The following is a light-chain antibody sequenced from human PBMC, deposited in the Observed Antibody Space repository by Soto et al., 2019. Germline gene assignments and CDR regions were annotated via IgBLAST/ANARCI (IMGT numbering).Light chain of an antibody. CDR1: SSDVGGYNY. CDR2: DVS. V-gene: IGLV2-11*01. CDR3: GSDAGRDTWV. Sequence: QPVLTQPRSVSGSPGQSVTISCTGTSSDVGGYNYVSWYQRHPGEAPKLLIYDVSKRPSGVPDRFSGSKSGNTASLTISGLQAEDEADYFCGSDAGRDTWVFGGGTKLTVL. J-gene: IGLJ3*02.